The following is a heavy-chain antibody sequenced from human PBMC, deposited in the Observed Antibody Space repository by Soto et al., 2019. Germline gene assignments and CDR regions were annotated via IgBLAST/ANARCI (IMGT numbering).Heavy chain of an antibody. V-gene: IGHV3-21*01. CDR3: ARGSPRGILTGYSSPFDY. J-gene: IGHJ4*02. D-gene: IGHD3-9*01. Sequence: GGSLRLSCAASGFTFSSYSMNWGRPAPGKGLEWVSYISSSSSYIYYADSVKGRFTISRDNAKNSLYLQMNSLRAEDTAVYYCARGSPRGILTGYSSPFDYWGQGTLVTVSS. CDR2: ISSSSSYI. CDR1: GFTFSSYS.